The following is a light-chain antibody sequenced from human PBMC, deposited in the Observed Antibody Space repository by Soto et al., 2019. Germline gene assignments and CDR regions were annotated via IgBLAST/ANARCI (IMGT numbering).Light chain of an antibody. J-gene: IGLJ3*02. CDR1: SSDVGSYNL. CDR2: EVS. CDR3: CSYAGSPYRV. V-gene: IGLV2-23*02. Sequence: QSALTQPASVSGSPGQSITISCTGTSSDVGSYNLVSGYQQHPGKAPKLMIYEVSKRPSGVSNRFSGSKSGNTASLTISGLQAEYEADYYCCSYAGSPYRVFGGGTKVTVL.